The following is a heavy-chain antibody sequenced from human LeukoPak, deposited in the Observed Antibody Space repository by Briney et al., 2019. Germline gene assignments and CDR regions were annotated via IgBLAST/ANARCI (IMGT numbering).Heavy chain of an antibody. Sequence: PSETLSLTCTVSGGSISSGSYYWSWIRQPAGKGLEWTGRIYTSGSTNYNPSLKSRVTISVDTSKNQFSLKLSSVTAADTAVYYCARRASRNVLRFLEGGGGFDYWGQGTLVTVSS. V-gene: IGHV4-61*02. CDR3: ARRASRNVLRFLEGGGGFDY. D-gene: IGHD3-3*01. J-gene: IGHJ4*02. CDR2: IYTSGST. CDR1: GGSISSGSYY.